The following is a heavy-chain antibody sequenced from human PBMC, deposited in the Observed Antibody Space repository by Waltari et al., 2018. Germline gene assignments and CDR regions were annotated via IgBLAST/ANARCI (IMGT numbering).Heavy chain of an antibody. D-gene: IGHD6-13*01. CDR3: ARQPTQQLYYYYYYGMDV. J-gene: IGHJ6*02. Sequence: QVQLQESGPGLVKPSQTLSLTCPVSGGSISSGSYYWSWIRQPAGKGLEWIGRIYTSGSTNYNPSLKSRVTISVDTSKNQFSLKLSSVTAADTAVYYCARQPTQQLYYYYYYGMDVWGQGTTVTVSS. V-gene: IGHV4-61*02. CDR1: GGSISSGSYY. CDR2: IYTSGST.